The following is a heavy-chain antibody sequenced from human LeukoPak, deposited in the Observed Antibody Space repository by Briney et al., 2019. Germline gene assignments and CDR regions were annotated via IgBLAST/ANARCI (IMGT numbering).Heavy chain of an antibody. CDR2: ISGSGGSK. CDR3: ARGLRYFDWLLQGFDY. CDR1: GFTFSSYA. J-gene: IGHJ4*02. Sequence: GGSLRLSCAASGFTFSSYAMSWVRQAPGKGLEWVSAISGSGGSKYYADSVKGRFTISRDNSKNTLYLQMNSLRAEDTAVYYCARGLRYFDWLLQGFDYWGQGTLVTVSS. V-gene: IGHV3-23*01. D-gene: IGHD3-9*01.